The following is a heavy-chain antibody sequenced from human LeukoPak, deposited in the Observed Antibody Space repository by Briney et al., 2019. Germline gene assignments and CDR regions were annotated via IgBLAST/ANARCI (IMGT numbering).Heavy chain of an antibody. V-gene: IGHV3-7*01. D-gene: IGHD2-15*01. CDR1: GFTFGSYW. CDR3: ARDGGSGNPGADY. Sequence: GGSLRLSCAASGFTFGSYWMSWVRQAPGKGLEWVANIKPDGSEKYYVDSVKGRFTISRDNAENSLYLQMNCLRAEDTAVYYCARDGGSGNPGADYWGQGTLVTVSS. J-gene: IGHJ4*02. CDR2: IKPDGSEK.